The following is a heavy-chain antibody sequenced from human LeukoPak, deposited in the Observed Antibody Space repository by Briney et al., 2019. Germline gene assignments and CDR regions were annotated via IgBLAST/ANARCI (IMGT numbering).Heavy chain of an antibody. J-gene: IGHJ5*02. CDR1: GYTFTSCG. CDR3: ARDSTEEYQLPYAAYNWFDP. Sequence: ASVNVSCKASGYTFTSCGISWVRQAPGQGLEWKGWISAYNGNTNYAQKLQGRVTITTDTSTSTAYMKLRSLRSDDTAVYYCARDSTEEYQLPYAAYNWFDPWGQGTLVTVSS. CDR2: ISAYNGNT. V-gene: IGHV1-18*01. D-gene: IGHD2-2*02.